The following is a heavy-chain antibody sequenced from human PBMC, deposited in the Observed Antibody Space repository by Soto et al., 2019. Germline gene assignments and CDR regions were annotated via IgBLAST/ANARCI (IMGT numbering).Heavy chain of an antibody. CDR2: ISGSGGAT. Sequence: EVQLLESGGGLVQPGGSLRLSCVASGFTFRNYDMRWVRQAPGKGLEWVSGISGSGGATYDADSVKGRFTISRDNSKNTLYLQMNSLRANDTAIYYCAKNRQFRSYYESAGHYNNWGQGTLVTVSS. V-gene: IGHV3-23*01. CDR3: AKNRQFRSYYESAGHYNN. D-gene: IGHD3-10*01. J-gene: IGHJ4*02. CDR1: GFTFRNYD.